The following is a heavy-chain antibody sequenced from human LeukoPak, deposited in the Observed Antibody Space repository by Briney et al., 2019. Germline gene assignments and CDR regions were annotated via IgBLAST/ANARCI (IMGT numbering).Heavy chain of an antibody. Sequence: GGSLRLSCAASGFTFSSYAMSWVRQAPGKGLEWVSALSGSGGSTSSADSVKGRFTISRDNSKNTLYLQMNSLRAEDTAVYYCAKERFIFVVARTDYWGQGTLVTVSS. CDR3: AKERFIFVVARTDY. CDR1: GFTFSSYA. D-gene: IGHD2-15*01. V-gene: IGHV3-23*01. CDR2: LSGSGGST. J-gene: IGHJ4*02.